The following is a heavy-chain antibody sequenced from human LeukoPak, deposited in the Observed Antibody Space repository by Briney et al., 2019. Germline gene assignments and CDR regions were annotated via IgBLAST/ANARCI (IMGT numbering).Heavy chain of an antibody. Sequence: SETLSLTCTVSGGSISSSSYYWGWIRQPPGKGLEWIGSIYYSGSTQYNPSLKSRVTISVDTSKNQFSLKLSSVTAADTAVYYCARLYSSQYYYYYMDVWGKGTTVTVSS. J-gene: IGHJ6*03. CDR3: ARLYSSQYYYYYMDV. CDR2: IYYSGST. CDR1: GGSISSSSYY. V-gene: IGHV4-39*01. D-gene: IGHD6-13*01.